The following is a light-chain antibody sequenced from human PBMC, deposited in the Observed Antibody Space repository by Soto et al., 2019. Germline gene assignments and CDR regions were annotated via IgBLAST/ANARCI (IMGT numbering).Light chain of an antibody. Sequence: QSVLTQPPSVSGSPGQSVTISCTGTSSDVGSSNGVSWYQQPPGTAPKLMIYDVSNRPSGVPDHFSGSKSGNTASLTISGLQAEDEADYYCSSYTSSSTYVFGTGTKLTVL. CDR3: SSYTSSSTYV. CDR1: SSDVGSSNG. J-gene: IGLJ1*01. V-gene: IGLV2-18*02. CDR2: DVS.